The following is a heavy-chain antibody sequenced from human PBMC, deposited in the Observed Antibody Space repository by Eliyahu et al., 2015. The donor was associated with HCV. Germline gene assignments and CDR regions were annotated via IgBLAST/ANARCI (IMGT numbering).Heavy chain of an antibody. CDR1: GYTFSSY. V-gene: IGHV1-2*02. Sequence: QVQLVQSGAEVKKPGASVKVSCKASGYTFSSYIHWVRQAPGQGLEWMGWTNLNTGGTNYAQEFQGRVTMTRDTSINTAYMELSSLRSDDTAVYYCARVRGGGWYYFDYWGQGTLLTVSS. D-gene: IGHD6-19*01. CDR3: ARVRGGGWYYFDY. J-gene: IGHJ4*02. CDR2: TNLNTGGT.